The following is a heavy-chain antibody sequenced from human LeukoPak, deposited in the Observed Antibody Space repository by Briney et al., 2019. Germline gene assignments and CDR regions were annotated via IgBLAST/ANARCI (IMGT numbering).Heavy chain of an antibody. D-gene: IGHD2/OR15-2a*01. CDR2: IFPGRSDT. CDR1: AYNFTAHR. CDR3: ARRIFPEDAFDI. J-gene: IGHJ3*02. Sequence: GESLEISCKGSAYNFTAHRIGWVRQMPGKGLELMGMIFPGRSDTRYSPSFQGQVTFSVDKSISTAYLQWSSLKASDTAMYYCARRIFPEDAFDIWGQGTMVTVSS. V-gene: IGHV5-51*01.